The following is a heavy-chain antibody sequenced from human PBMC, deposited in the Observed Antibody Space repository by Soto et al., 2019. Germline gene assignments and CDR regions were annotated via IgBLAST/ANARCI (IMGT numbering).Heavy chain of an antibody. CDR1: GFTFSSYA. CDR2: ISGSGGST. J-gene: IGHJ6*02. D-gene: IGHD3-10*01. V-gene: IGHV3-23*01. Sequence: GGSLRLSCAASGFTFSSYAMSWVRQAPGKGLEWVSAISGSGGSTYYADSVKGRFTISRDNSKNTLYLQMNSLRAEDTAVYYCAKAGSYGSGYYYYYYGMDVWGQGTTVTVSS. CDR3: AKAGSYGSGYYYYYYGMDV.